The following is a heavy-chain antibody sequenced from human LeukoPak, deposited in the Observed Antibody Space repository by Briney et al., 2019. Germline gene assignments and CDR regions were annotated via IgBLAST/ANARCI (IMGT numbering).Heavy chain of an antibody. CDR2: ISAYNGNT. J-gene: IGHJ6*03. Sequence: ASVKVSCKASGYTFTSYGISWVRQAPGQGLEWMGWISAYNGNTNYAQKLQGRVTMTTDTSTSTAYMELRSLRSDDTAVYCCAREVRGDYYYYYYMDVWGKGTTVTVSS. V-gene: IGHV1-18*01. D-gene: IGHD3-10*01. CDR1: GYTFTSYG. CDR3: AREVRGDYYYYYYMDV.